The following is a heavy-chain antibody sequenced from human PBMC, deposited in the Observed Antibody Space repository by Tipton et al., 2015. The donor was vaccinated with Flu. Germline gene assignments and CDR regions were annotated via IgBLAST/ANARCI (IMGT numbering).Heavy chain of an antibody. Sequence: TLSLTCAVYGGSFSGYYWSWIRQPPGKGLEWIGYIYYSGSTYYNPSLKSRVTISVDTSKNQFSLKLSSVTAADTAVYYCARLKAGYYMDVWGKGTTVTVSS. J-gene: IGHJ6*03. CDR1: GGSFSGYY. V-gene: IGHV4-59*04. D-gene: IGHD3-16*01. CDR2: IYYSGST. CDR3: ARLKAGYYMDV.